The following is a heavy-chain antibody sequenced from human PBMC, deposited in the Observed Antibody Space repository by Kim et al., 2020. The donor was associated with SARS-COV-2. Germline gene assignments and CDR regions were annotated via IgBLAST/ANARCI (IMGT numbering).Heavy chain of an antibody. CDR1: GFTFSSYG. CDR3: ASDVVDGVLFVDY. D-gene: IGHD2-15*01. Sequence: GGSLRLSCTASGFTFSSYGMHWVRQAPGKGLEWVAGIRDDGSNKYYADSVKGRFTISRDNSKNTLYLQMNSLRAEDTAVYYCASDVVDGVLFVDYCGQGTLLTVSS. V-gene: IGHV3-33*01. J-gene: IGHJ4*02. CDR2: IRDDGSNK.